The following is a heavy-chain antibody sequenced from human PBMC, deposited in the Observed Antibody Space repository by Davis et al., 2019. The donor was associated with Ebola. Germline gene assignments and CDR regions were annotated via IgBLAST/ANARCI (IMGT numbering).Heavy chain of an antibody. V-gene: IGHV3-30*02. J-gene: IGHJ4*02. Sequence: PGGSLRLSCTASGLTFSTYGMHWVRQAPGKGLEYVALIQNDGSQKYYTDSVKGRFTVSRDNSKNTLYLQMNTLRTEDTALYYCSVNSSFFDYWGQGTLVTVSS. D-gene: IGHD3-22*01. CDR1: GLTFSTYG. CDR2: IQNDGSQK. CDR3: SVNSSFFDY.